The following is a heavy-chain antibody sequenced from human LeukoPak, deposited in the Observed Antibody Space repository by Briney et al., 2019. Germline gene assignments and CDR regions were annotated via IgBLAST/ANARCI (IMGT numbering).Heavy chain of an antibody. J-gene: IGHJ4*02. V-gene: IGHV1-24*01. CDR2: FDPEDGET. CDR3: ATDLYSSSWHTHRPRNDY. CDR1: GYTLTELS. D-gene: IGHD6-13*01. Sequence: ASVKVSCKVSGYTLTELSMHWVRQAPGKGLEWMGGFDPEDGETIYAQKFQGRVTMTEDTSTDTAYMELSSLRSEDTAVYYCATDLYSSSWHTHRPRNDYWGQGTLVTVSS.